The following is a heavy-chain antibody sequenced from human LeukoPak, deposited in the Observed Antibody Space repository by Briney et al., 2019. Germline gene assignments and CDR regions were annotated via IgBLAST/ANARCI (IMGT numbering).Heavy chain of an antibody. J-gene: IGHJ4*02. D-gene: IGHD2/OR15-2a*01. CDR2: IFYSGST. CDR3: ARHPTTSFDY. Sequence: SETLSLTCTVSSGSISTSNYYWGWVRQPPGKALEWIGNIFYSGSTYYSPSLKSRVTISVDTSKNQFSLKLSSVNDADTAVYYCARHPTTSFDYWGQGTLVTVSS. V-gene: IGHV4-39*01. CDR1: SGSISTSNYY.